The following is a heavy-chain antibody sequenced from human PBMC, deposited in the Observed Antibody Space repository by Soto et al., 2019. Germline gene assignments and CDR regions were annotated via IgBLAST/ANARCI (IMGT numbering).Heavy chain of an antibody. CDR1: GGTFSSYA. V-gene: IGHV1-69*01. CDR2: IIPIFGTA. Sequence: QVQLVQSGAEVKEPGSSVKVSCKGSGGTFSSYAISWVRQAPGQGLVWMGGIIPIFGTANYAQKFQGRVTITADESTSTAYMELSSLRSEDTAVYYCARGVAARLELSLDYWGQGTLVTVSS. D-gene: IGHD6-6*01. J-gene: IGHJ4*02. CDR3: ARGVAARLELSLDY.